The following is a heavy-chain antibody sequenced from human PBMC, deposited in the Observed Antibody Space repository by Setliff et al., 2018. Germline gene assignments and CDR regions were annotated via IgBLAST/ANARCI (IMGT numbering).Heavy chain of an antibody. D-gene: IGHD3-10*01. CDR1: GYSISSGYY. CDR3: ATRMPDYYGSGGNWFDP. CDR2: IYHSGST. Sequence: PSETLSLTCTVSGYSISSGYYWGWIRQPPGKGLEWIGSIYHSGSTYYNPSLKSRVTISVDTSKNQFSLKLSSVTAADTAVYYCATRMPDYYGSGGNWFDPWGQGTLVTVSS. V-gene: IGHV4-38-2*02. J-gene: IGHJ5*02.